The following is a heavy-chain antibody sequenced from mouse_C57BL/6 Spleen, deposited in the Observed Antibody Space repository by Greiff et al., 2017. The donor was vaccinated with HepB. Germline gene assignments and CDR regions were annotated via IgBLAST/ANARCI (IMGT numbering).Heavy chain of an antibody. CDR2: IHPNSGST. V-gene: IGHV1-64*01. J-gene: IGHJ4*01. Sequence: VQLQQPGAELVKPGASVKLSCKASGYTFTSYWMHWVKQRPGQGLEWIGMIHPNSGSTKYNEKFKSKATLTVDKPSSTAYMQLSSLTSEDSAVYYCARRDYYGIYAMDYWGQGTSVTVSS. CDR1: GYTFTSYW. D-gene: IGHD1-1*01. CDR3: ARRDYYGIYAMDY.